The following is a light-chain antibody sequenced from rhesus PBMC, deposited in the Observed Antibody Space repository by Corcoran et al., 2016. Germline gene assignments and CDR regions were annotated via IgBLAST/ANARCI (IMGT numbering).Light chain of an antibody. CDR3: TSYVGNHLYR. CDR1: SSDIGLYNY. V-gene: IGLV2-32*02. J-gene: IGLJ1*01. CDR2: EVS. Sequence: QAALTQPRSVSGSPGQSVSISCTGSSSDIGLYNYVSWYQQYPGRAPKLIIYEVSERPSGVSGRFSGSKSGNTASLTISGLRPEDEADYYCTSYVGNHLYRFGSGTRLTV.